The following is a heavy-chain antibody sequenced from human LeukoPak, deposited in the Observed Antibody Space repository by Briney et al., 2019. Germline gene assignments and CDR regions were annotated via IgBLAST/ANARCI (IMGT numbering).Heavy chain of an antibody. J-gene: IGHJ4*02. V-gene: IGHV4-39*07. D-gene: IGHD3-22*01. CDR2: IYYSGNT. CDR3: ARGYDSSSYYFDY. CDR1: GDSISSSNSY. Sequence: SETLSLTCTVSGDSISSSNSYWGWIRQPPGKGLEWIGSIYYSGNTYYNASLKSRVTISVDTSKNQFSLKLSSVTAADTAVYYCARGYDSSSYYFDYWGQGTLVTVSS.